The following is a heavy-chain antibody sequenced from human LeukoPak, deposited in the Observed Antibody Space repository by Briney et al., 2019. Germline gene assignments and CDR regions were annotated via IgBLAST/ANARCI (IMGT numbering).Heavy chain of an antibody. CDR2: ISWNSGSI. D-gene: IGHD6-19*01. CDR3: AKGDSQWLVRWIDY. Sequence: PGGSLRLSCAASGFTFDDYAMHWVRQAPGKGLEWVSGISWNSGSIGYADSVKGRFTISRDNAKNTLYLQMNSLRAEDTAVYYCAKGDSQWLVRWIDYWGQGTLVTVSS. V-gene: IGHV3-9*01. CDR1: GFTFDDYA. J-gene: IGHJ4*02.